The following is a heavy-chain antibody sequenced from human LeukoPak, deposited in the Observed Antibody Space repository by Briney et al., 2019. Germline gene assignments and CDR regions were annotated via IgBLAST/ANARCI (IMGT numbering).Heavy chain of an antibody. J-gene: IGHJ4*02. D-gene: IGHD3-10*01. CDR1: GGSFTDNN. CDR2: INHSGST. CDR3: ARQNYGSAPLRY. V-gene: IGHV4-34*01. Sequence: SETLSLTCAVYGGSFTDNNWSWIRQPPGKGLEWIGEINHSGSTDYDPSLKSRVTISVDTSKNQFSLKLTSVTTADTAVYYCARQNYGSAPLRYWGQGTLVTVSS.